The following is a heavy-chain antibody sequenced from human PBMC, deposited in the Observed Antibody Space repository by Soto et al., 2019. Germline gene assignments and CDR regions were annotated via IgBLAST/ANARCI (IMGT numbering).Heavy chain of an antibody. CDR3: AWDSSSGYYFGGIFDY. J-gene: IGHJ4*02. Sequence: SVKVSCKASGGTFSSYAISWVRQAPGQGLEWMGGIIPIFGTANYAQKFQGRVTITADESTSTAYMELSSLRSEDTAVYYCAWDSSSGYYFGGIFDYWGQGTLVTVSS. V-gene: IGHV1-69*01. CDR2: IIPIFGTA. CDR1: GGTFSSYA. D-gene: IGHD3-22*01.